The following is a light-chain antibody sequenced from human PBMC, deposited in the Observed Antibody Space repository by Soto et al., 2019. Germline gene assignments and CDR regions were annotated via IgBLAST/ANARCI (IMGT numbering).Light chain of an antibody. Sequence: QSVLTQPASVSGSPGQSITISCTGTSSDVGGYDYVSWYQQHPGKAPKFMIYEVTNRPSGASHRFSGSKSGNTASLTISGLQADDEADYYCTSYTPTSTYVFGTGTKV. CDR3: TSYTPTSTYV. CDR1: SSDVGGYDY. V-gene: IGLV2-14*01. J-gene: IGLJ1*01. CDR2: EVT.